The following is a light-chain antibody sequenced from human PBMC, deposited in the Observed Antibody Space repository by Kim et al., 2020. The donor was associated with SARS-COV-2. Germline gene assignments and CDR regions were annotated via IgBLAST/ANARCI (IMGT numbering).Light chain of an antibody. J-gene: IGLJ2*01. CDR1: SSKMGPCYE. Sequence: GAQEQRVTISRAGDSSKMGPCYEVHWYQPPPGTAPKLLMYGASNDDRFSGSKSGTSASLAITGLQAEDEADYYCQSYDNSLNGVVFGGGTQLTVL. CDR2: GAS. CDR3: QSYDNSLNGVV. V-gene: IGLV1-40*01.